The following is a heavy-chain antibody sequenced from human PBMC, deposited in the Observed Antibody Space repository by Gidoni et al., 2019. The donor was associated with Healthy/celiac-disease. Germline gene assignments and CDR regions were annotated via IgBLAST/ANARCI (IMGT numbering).Heavy chain of an antibody. V-gene: IGHV3-7*01. CDR2: IKQDGSEN. D-gene: IGHD4-17*01. J-gene: IGHJ4*02. CDR3: ARLTTVKGGGFDY. Sequence: EVQLVESGGGLVKPGGSLRLSGAAAGFTFSSYWMSWFRQAPGKGLEVVDNIKQDGSENYYVYSVKGRFTISRDNAKNSLYLQMNSLRAEDTAVYYCARLTTVKGGGFDYWGQGTLVTVSA. CDR1: GFTFSSYW.